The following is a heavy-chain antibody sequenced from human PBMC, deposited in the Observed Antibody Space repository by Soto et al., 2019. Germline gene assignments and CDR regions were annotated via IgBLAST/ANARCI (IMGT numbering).Heavy chain of an antibody. V-gene: IGHV2-5*02. Sequence: QITLKESGPTLVKPTQTLTLTCTFSGFSLSTSGVGVGWIRQPPGKALEWLALIYWDDDKRYSPSLKSSLTITKDTSKNHVVLTMTNMDPVDTATYYCAHSSANDYGDYVYFDLWGRGTLVTVSS. CDR1: GFSLSTSGVG. CDR3: AHSSANDYGDYVYFDL. J-gene: IGHJ2*01. D-gene: IGHD4-17*01. CDR2: IYWDDDK.